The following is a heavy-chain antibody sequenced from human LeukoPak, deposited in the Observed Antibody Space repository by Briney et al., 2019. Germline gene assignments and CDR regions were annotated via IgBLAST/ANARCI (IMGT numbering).Heavy chain of an antibody. V-gene: IGHV3-23*01. D-gene: IGHD5-18*01. CDR1: GFTFSSYA. Sequence: GGSLRLSCAASGFTFSSYAMSWVRPAPGKGLEWISTISGSGGSTYYADSVKGRFTISRDNSKNTLYLQMNSLRAEDTAIYYCAKATVDTAIDDYFDYWGQGTLVTVSS. CDR2: ISGSGGST. CDR3: AKATVDTAIDDYFDY. J-gene: IGHJ4*02.